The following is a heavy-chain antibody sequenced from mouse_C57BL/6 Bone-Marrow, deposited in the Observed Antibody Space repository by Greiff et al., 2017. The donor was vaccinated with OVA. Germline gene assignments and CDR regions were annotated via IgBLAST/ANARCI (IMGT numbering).Heavy chain of an antibody. CDR3: ARGKTAQVYYAMDY. CDR2: INPGSGGT. V-gene: IGHV1-54*01. D-gene: IGHD3-2*02. Sequence: QVQLQQSGAELVRPGTSVKVSCKASGYAFTNYLIEWVKQRPGQGLEWIGVINPGSGGTNYNEKFKGKATLTADKSSSTAYMQLSSLTSEDSAVYVCARGKTAQVYYAMDYWGQGTSVTVSS. J-gene: IGHJ4*01. CDR1: GYAFTNYL.